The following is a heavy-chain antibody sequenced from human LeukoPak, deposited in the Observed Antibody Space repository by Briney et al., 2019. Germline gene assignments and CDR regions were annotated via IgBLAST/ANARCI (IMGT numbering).Heavy chain of an antibody. J-gene: IGHJ4*02. D-gene: IGHD3/OR15-3a*01. V-gene: IGHV3-23*01. CDR1: GFTFSTYA. Sequence: GGSLRLSCAASGFTFSTYAMSWVRQAPGKGLEWVSAITASGDSTYYADSVRGRFTISRDNSKSTLYLQMNSPRADDTAVYYCAKSDHGFWTGYKKWGQGTLVTVSS. CDR2: ITASGDST. CDR3: AKSDHGFWTGYKK.